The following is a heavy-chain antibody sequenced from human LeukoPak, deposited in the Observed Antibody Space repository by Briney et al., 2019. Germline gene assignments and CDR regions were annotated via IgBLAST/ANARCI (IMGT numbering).Heavy chain of an antibody. J-gene: IGHJ4*02. D-gene: IGHD1-26*01. CDR3: ATAEWELPKTYYFGY. CDR2: FDPEDGET. CDR1: GYTLTELS. Sequence: ASVKVSCKVSGYTLTELSMHWVRQAPGKGLEWMGGFDPEDGETIYAQKFQGRVTMTEDTSTDTAYMELSSLRSEDTAVYYCATAEWELPKTYYFGYWGQGTLVTVSS. V-gene: IGHV1-24*01.